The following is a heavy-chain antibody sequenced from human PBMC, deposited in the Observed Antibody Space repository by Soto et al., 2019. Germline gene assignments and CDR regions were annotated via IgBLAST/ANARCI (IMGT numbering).Heavy chain of an antibody. V-gene: IGHV3-30*18. J-gene: IGHJ2*01. D-gene: IGHD4-17*01. CDR2: ISYDGSNK. CDR1: GFTFSSYG. CDR3: AKGRTTVSHWYFDL. Sequence: QVQLVESGGGVVQPGRSLRLSCAASGFTFSSYGMHWVRQAPGKGLEWVAVISYDGSNKYYADSVKGRFTISRDNSKNTLYLQMNSLRAEDTAVYYCAKGRTTVSHWYFDLWGRGTLVTVSS.